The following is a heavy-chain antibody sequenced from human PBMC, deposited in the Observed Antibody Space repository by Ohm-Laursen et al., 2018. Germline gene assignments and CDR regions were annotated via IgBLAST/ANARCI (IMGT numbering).Heavy chain of an antibody. Sequence: SETLSLTCSVSAASISSEYWTWIRQPPGKGLEWIGYIYYRETTNYNPSLKSRVTISVNTSKNQFSLKLSSVTAADTALYYCARGLWWFDPWGQGTLVTVSS. J-gene: IGHJ5*02. V-gene: IGHV4-59*08. CDR2: IYYRETT. CDR1: AASISSEY. CDR3: ARGLWWFDP.